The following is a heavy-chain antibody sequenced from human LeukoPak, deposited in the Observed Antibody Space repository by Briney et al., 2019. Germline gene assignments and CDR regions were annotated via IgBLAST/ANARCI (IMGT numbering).Heavy chain of an antibody. D-gene: IGHD3-10*01. Sequence: GGSLRLSCAASGFTFSSYAMSWVRQAPGKGLKWVSAISGSGGSTYYADSVKGRFTISRDNSKNTLYLQMNSLRAEDTAVYYCAKPSGYYGSGSDRFDPWGQGTLVTVSS. CDR1: GFTFSSYA. CDR2: ISGSGGST. V-gene: IGHV3-23*01. J-gene: IGHJ5*02. CDR3: AKPSGYYGSGSDRFDP.